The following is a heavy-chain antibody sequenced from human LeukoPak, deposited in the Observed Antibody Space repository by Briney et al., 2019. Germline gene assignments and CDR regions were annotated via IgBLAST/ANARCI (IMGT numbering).Heavy chain of an antibody. D-gene: IGHD6-13*01. J-gene: IGHJ4*02. CDR1: GGSFSGYY. Sequence: SETLSLTCAVYGGSFSGYYWSWIRQPPGKGLEWIGEINHSGSTNYNPSLKSRVTISVDTSKNQFSLKLSSATAADTAVYYCARGYSSSNFDYWGQGTLVTVSS. CDR2: INHSGST. CDR3: ARGYSSSNFDY. V-gene: IGHV4-34*01.